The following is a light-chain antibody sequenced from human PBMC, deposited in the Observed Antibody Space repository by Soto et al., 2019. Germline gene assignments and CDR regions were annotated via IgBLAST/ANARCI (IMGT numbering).Light chain of an antibody. J-gene: IGKJ1*01. CDR1: QSITTY. V-gene: IGKV1-39*01. CDR3: QQSYSTPPT. CDR2: TAS. Sequence: DIQMTQSPSSLSASVGDIVTFTCLASQSITTYLNWYQQKPGKAPKVLIFTASNLQSGVPSRFSGSGSGTDFTLTISSLQPEDFATYYCQQSYSTPPTFGQGTKVDIK.